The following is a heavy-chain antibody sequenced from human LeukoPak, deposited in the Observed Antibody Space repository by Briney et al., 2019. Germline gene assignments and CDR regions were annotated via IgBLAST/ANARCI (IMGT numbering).Heavy chain of an antibody. CDR2: ISSSSSYT. Sequence: PGGSLRLSCAASGFTFSDYYMSWIRQAPGKGLEWVSYISSSSSYTNYADSVKGRFTISRDNAKNSLYLQMNSLRAEDTAVYYCARASPVVYYYYGMDVWGQGTTVTVSS. CDR1: GFTFSDYY. V-gene: IGHV3-11*06. CDR3: ARASPVVYYYYGMDV. D-gene: IGHD2-15*01. J-gene: IGHJ6*02.